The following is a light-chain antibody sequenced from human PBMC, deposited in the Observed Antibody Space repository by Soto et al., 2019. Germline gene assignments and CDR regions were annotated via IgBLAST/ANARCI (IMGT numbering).Light chain of an antibody. CDR2: GAS. CDR1: QSISSSY. J-gene: IGKJ1*01. CDR3: QQYGSSSGT. V-gene: IGKV3-20*01. Sequence: EIVLTQSPGTLSLSPGKRATLSCRASQSISSSYLAWCQQRPGQAPRLLIYGASSRATGIPDRFSGSGSGTEFTLTISRLEPEDFAVYYCQQYGSSSGTFGQGTKVDIK.